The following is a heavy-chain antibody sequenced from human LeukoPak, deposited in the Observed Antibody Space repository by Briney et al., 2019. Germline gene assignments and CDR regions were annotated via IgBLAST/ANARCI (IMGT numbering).Heavy chain of an antibody. D-gene: IGHD6-13*01. V-gene: IGHV7-4-1*02. Sequence: ASVKVSCKASGYTFTSYAMNWVRQAPGQGLEWMGWINTNTGNPTYAQGFTGRFVFSLDTSVSTAYLQISSLKAEDTAVYYCARAGIAAAGTKGGWFDPWGQGTLVTVSS. CDR2: INTNTGNP. J-gene: IGHJ5*02. CDR3: ARAGIAAAGTKGGWFDP. CDR1: GYTFTSYA.